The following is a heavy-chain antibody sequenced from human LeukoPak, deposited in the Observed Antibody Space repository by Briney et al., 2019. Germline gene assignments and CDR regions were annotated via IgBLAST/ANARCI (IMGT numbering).Heavy chain of an antibody. CDR1: GGSISGYY. V-gene: IGHV4-59*08. Sequence: SETLSLTCIVSGGSISGYYCNSIRQPPGKGLEWIGYIYYNSGSTNYNPSLKSRVTISLDTSKNQFSLKLTSLTAADTAVYYCARFHKVMLFDPWGQGTLVTVSS. CDR2: IYYNSGST. CDR3: ARFHKVMLFDP. D-gene: IGHD2-8*01. J-gene: IGHJ5*02.